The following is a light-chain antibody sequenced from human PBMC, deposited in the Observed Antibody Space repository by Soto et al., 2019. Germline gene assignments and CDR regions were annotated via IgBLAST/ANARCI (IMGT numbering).Light chain of an antibody. V-gene: IGLV2-14*01. J-gene: IGLJ1*01. CDR3: VSYASSAARV. Sequence: QSALAQPASVSGSPGQSITISCTGTSSDVGAYNYVSWYQQHPGKAPKLIIYEVSNRPSGVSNRFSGSKSGNTASLTLSGLQAEDEADYYCVSYASSAARVFGTGTKVTVL. CDR1: SSDVGAYNY. CDR2: EVS.